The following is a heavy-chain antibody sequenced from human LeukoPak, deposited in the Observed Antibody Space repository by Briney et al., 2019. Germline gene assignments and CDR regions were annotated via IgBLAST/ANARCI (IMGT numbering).Heavy chain of an antibody. Sequence: GGSLRLSCAASGFTFDDYTMHWVRQAPGKGLEWVSLISWDGGSTYYADSVKGRFTISRDNSKNSPYLQMNSLRTEDTALYYCAKDGRGGIAVAASYYYYMDVWGKGTTVTVSS. D-gene: IGHD6-19*01. CDR1: GFTFDDYT. J-gene: IGHJ6*03. CDR2: ISWDGGST. V-gene: IGHV3-43*01. CDR3: AKDGRGGIAVAASYYYYMDV.